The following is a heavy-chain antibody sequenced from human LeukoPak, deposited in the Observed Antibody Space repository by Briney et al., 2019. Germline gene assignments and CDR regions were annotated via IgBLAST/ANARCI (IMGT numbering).Heavy chain of an antibody. CDR2: IYSSGST. Sequence: SSETLSVTCTVPGGSISSYYWSWIRQPAGKGLEWIGRIYSSGSTSYNTSLRSRVTMSIAKSKNQIYFNLRSVTGEHTAMHYCARDGLGSGWYSVWFDPWGQGTLVTVSS. CDR1: GGSISSYY. CDR3: ARDGLGSGWYSVWFDP. J-gene: IGHJ5*02. D-gene: IGHD6-19*01. V-gene: IGHV4-4*07.